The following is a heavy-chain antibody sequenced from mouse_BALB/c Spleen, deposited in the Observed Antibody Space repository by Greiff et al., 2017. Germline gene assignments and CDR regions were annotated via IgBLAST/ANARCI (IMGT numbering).Heavy chain of an antibody. J-gene: IGHJ3*01. CDR3: ARETGYYGSPFAY. Sequence: EVQLKESGGGLVKPGGSLKLSCAASGFTFSSYAMSWVRQSPEKRLEWVAEISSGGSYTYYPDTVTGRFTISRDNAKNTLYLEMSSLRSEDTAMYYCARETGYYGSPFAYWGQGTLVTVSA. CDR1: GFTFSSYA. V-gene: IGHV5-9-4*01. CDR2: ISSGGSYT. D-gene: IGHD1-1*01.